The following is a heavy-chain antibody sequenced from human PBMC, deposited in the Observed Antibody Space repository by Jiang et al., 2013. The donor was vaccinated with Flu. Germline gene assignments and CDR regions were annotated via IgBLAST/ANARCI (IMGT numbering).Heavy chain of an antibody. CDR3: ARDLGIAVAGTNWFDP. V-gene: IGHV4-4*02. J-gene: IGHJ5*02. D-gene: IGHD6-19*01. Sequence: NYNPSLKSRVTISVDKSKNQFSLKLSSVTAADTAVYYCARDLGIAVAGTNWFDPLGPGNPGHRLL.